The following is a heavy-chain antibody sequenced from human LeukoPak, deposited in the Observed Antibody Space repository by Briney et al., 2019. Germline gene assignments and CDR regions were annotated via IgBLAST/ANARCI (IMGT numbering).Heavy chain of an antibody. J-gene: IGHJ5*02. CDR1: GGTISRYY. CDR2: IYYSGTT. D-gene: IGHD4-17*01. CDR3: AGAQAYGDKRWFDP. V-gene: IGHV4-59*01. Sequence: SETLSLTCTGSGGTISRYYCSWIRQPPGKALEWIGYIYYSGTTNYNPSLKSRVTISVDTSENQFSLKLTSVNAADTAVYYCAGAQAYGDKRWFDPWGQGTLVTVSS.